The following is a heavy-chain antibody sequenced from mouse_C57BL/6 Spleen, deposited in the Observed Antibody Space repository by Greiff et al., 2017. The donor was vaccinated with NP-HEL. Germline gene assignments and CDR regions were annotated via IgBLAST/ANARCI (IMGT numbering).Heavy chain of an antibody. CDR3: ARRDGYYPYWYFDV. CDR2: IDPSDSYT. D-gene: IGHD2-3*01. Sequence: VQLQQPGAELVMPGASVKLSCKASGYTFTSYWMHWVKQRPGQGLEWIGEIDPSDSYTNYNQKFKGKSTLTVDKSSSTAYMQLSSLTSEDSAVYYCARRDGYYPYWYFDVWGTGTTVTVSS. J-gene: IGHJ1*03. V-gene: IGHV1-69*01. CDR1: GYTFTSYW.